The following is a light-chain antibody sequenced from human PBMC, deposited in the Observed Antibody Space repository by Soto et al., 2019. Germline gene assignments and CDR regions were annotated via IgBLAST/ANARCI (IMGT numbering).Light chain of an antibody. J-gene: IGLJ2*01. CDR3: QSYDSSLSGSVV. CDR2: GNS. V-gene: IGLV1-40*01. CDR1: SSNIGAGYD. Sequence: QSVLTQPPSVSGAPGQRVTISCTGSSSNIGAGYDVHWYQQLPGPAPKLLIYGNSNRPSGVPDRFSGSKSGTSASLAITGLQAEDEADYSCQSYDSSLSGSVVFGGGTKLTVL.